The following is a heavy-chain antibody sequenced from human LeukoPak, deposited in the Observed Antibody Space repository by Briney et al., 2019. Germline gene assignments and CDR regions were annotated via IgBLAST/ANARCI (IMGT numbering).Heavy chain of an antibody. CDR2: ITWNSGNT. J-gene: IGHJ6*02. CDR1: GFTFDDYG. Sequence: PGGSLRLSCAVSGFTFDDYGMHWVRQAPGKGLEWVSGITWNSGNTGYADSVKGRFTISRDNEKNSLYLKMNSLRTEDSALYYCAKGHSSGWYADYGMDVWGQGTTVTVSS. V-gene: IGHV3-9*01. D-gene: IGHD6-19*01. CDR3: AKGHSSGWYADYGMDV.